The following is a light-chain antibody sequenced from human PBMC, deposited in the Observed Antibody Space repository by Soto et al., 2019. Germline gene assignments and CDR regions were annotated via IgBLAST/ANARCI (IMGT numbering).Light chain of an antibody. V-gene: IGKV3D-20*02. CDR3: QQRSNWPLT. CDR1: QSVSSSY. CDR2: DAS. Sequence: EIVMTQSPATLSVSPGERATLSCRASQSVSSSYLAWYQQKPGQGPRLLIHDASNRATGIPARFSGSGSGTDFTLTISSLEPEDFAVYYCQQRSNWPLTFGGGTKVDIK. J-gene: IGKJ4*01.